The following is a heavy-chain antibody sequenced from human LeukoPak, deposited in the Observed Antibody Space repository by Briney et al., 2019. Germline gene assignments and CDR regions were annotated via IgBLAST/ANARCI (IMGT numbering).Heavy chain of an antibody. V-gene: IGHV1-24*01. CDR2: FDPEDGET. CDR1: GYTLTELS. CDR3: ATAHRYSSGWYSADY. D-gene: IGHD6-19*01. J-gene: IGHJ4*02. Sequence: ASVKVSCKVSGYTLTELSMHWVRQAPGKGLEWMGGFDPEDGETIYAQKFQGRVTMTEDTSTDTAYMELSSLRSEDTAVYYCATAHRYSSGWYSADYWGQGTLGTVSS.